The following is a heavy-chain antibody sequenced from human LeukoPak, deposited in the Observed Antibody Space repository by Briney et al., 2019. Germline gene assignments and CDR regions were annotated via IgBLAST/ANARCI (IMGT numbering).Heavy chain of an antibody. CDR2: IYYSGST. D-gene: IGHD6-13*01. V-gene: IGHV4-39*07. Sequence: SETLSLTCTVSGGSISSSSYYWGWIRQPPGKGLEWIGSIYYSGSTYYNPSLKSRVTISVDTSKNQFSLKLSSVTAADTAVYYCARDPGYSSSWYESYYFDYWGQGTLVTVSS. CDR3: ARDPGYSSSWYESYYFDY. J-gene: IGHJ4*02. CDR1: GGSISSSSYY.